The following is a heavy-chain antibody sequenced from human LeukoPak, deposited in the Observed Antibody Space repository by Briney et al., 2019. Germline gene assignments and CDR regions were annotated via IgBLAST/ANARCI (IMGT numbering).Heavy chain of an antibody. CDR2: ISGSGGST. CDR3: ARKVSSGWYDY. V-gene: IGHV3-23*01. CDR1: GFTFSSYA. J-gene: IGHJ4*02. Sequence: PGGSLRLSCAASGFTFSSYAMSWVRQAPGKGLEWVSAISGSGGSTYYADSVKGRFTISRDNAKNSLYLQMNSLRAEDTAVYYCARKVSSGWYDYWGQGTLVTVSS. D-gene: IGHD6-19*01.